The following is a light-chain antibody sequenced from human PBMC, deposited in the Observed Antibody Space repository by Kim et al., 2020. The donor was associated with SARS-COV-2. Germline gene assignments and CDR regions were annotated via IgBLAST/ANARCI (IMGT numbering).Light chain of an antibody. CDR2: KVS. J-gene: IGKJ4*01. CDR3: MRGTHWPT. Sequence: QPVSIGGNTSQSLVYPNGNTFLKWYQQRPGESQRRLIYKVSIRDCGVPSRCSGSGSGTYFTLKISRVEAEDVGIYYCMRGTHWPTLGGGTKVDIK. V-gene: IGKV2-30*01. CDR1: QSLVYPNGNTF.